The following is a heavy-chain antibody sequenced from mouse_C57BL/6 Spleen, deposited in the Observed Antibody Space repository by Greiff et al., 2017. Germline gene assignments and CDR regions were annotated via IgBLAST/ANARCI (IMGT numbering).Heavy chain of an antibody. CDR2: ISSGGSYT. V-gene: IGHV5-6*01. J-gene: IGHJ4*01. CDR3: ARHRDDGYYVYYAMDY. CDR1: GFTFSSYG. Sequence: EVKLMESGGDLVKPGGSLKLSCAASGFTFSSYGMSWVRQTPDKRLEWVATISSGGSYTYYPDSVKGRFTSSRDYAKNTLYLQMSSPKSEDTAMYYCARHRDDGYYVYYAMDYWGQGTSVTVSS. D-gene: IGHD2-3*01.